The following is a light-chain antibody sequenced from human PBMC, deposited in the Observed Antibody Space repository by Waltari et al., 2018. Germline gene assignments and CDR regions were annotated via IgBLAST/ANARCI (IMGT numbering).Light chain of an antibody. CDR2: GAS. V-gene: IGKV3-15*01. Sequence: EIVLTKSPATQSLSPGERATLSCRASQSVSSSLAWYQQKPGQAPRLLIYGASSRATGIPDRFSGSGSGTDFTLTISSLEPEDFAVYYCQQYSNWPFTFGPGTKLDIK. J-gene: IGKJ3*01. CDR3: QQYSNWPFT. CDR1: QSVSSS.